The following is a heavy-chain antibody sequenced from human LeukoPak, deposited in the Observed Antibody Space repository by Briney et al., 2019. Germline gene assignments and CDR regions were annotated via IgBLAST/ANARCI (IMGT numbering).Heavy chain of an antibody. V-gene: IGHV4-59*08. J-gene: IGHJ4*02. CDR2: IYTSEST. D-gene: IGHD1-7*01. Sequence: SETLSLTCTVSGGSINTNYWSWVWHPPPKGLEWVGYIYTSESTSYTPSLKSRVTIAVDTSKTQFSLKLSSGTAVDTAVYYCTRQKSGTTADYWGQGTLVTVSS. CDR1: GGSINTNY. CDR3: TRQKSGTTADY.